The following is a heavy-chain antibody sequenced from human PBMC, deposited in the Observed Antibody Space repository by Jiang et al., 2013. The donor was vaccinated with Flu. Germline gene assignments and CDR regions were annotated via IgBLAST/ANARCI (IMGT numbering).Heavy chain of an antibody. CDR2: IFSNDEK. V-gene: IGHV2-26*01. Sequence: NPTQTLTLTCTVSGFSLSNARMGVSWIRQPPGKALEWLAHIFSNDEKSYSTSLKSRLTISKDTSKNQVVLTMTNMDPVDTATYYCARTYGSGSYANFDYWGQGTLVTVSS. J-gene: IGHJ4*02. CDR1: GFSLSNARMG. D-gene: IGHD3-10*01. CDR3: ARTYGSGSYANFDY.